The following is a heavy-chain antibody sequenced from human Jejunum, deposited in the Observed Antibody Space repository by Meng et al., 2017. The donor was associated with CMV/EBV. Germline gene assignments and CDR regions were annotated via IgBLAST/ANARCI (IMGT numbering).Heavy chain of an antibody. Sequence: FSNYWMSWVRQAPGKGLEWVANIKQAGSETNYVDSVKGRFTISRDDAKNSLYLQMDSLRGEDTAVYYCARGRGGTILSFYGMDVWGQGTTVTVSS. CDR2: IKQAGSET. V-gene: IGHV3-7*01. CDR1: FSNYW. CDR3: ARGRGGTILSFYGMDV. D-gene: IGHD1-1*01. J-gene: IGHJ6*02.